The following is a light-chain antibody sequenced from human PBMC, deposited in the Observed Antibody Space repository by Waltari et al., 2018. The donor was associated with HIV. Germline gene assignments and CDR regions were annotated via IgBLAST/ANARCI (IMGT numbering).Light chain of an antibody. Sequence: QSPLTQPPSVSGSAGQSITISCTGHSSHVGSYNLVSWYQQHPGKAPKLMIYEVSKRPSGVSNRFSGSKSGNTASLTISGLQAEDEADYYCCSYAGSSTSVFGGGTKLTVL. V-gene: IGLV2-23*02. CDR3: CSYAGSSTSV. J-gene: IGLJ2*01. CDR2: EVS. CDR1: SSHVGSYNL.